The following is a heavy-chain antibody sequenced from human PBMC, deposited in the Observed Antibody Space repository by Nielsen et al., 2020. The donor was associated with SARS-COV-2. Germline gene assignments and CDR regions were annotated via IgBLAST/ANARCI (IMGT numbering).Heavy chain of an antibody. Sequence: GGSLRLSCAASGFTFSSYGMHWVRQAPGKGLEWVAVIWYDGSNKYYADSVKGRFTISRDNSKNSLYLQMNSLRAEDTAVYYCASTYGGADAFDIWGQGTMVTVPS. CDR2: IWYDGSNK. D-gene: IGHD3-10*01. CDR3: ASTYGGADAFDI. V-gene: IGHV3-33*01. J-gene: IGHJ3*02. CDR1: GFTFSSYG.